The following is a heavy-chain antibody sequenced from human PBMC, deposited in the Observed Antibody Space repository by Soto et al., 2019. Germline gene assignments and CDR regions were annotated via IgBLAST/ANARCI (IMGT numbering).Heavy chain of an antibody. J-gene: IGHJ3*02. CDR3: AREQQWVVYGASDI. V-gene: IGHV3-33*01. Sequence: QVQLVESGGGVVQPGRSLRLYCAASGFSLSTYGMYWVRQAPGKGLEWVAVMWHDGSNKDYADSVKGRFTISRDNSKNTLYLQMNSLRAEDTAVYYCAREQQWVVYGASDIWGQGTMVTVSS. CDR2: MWHDGSNK. CDR1: GFSLSTYG. D-gene: IGHD6-19*01.